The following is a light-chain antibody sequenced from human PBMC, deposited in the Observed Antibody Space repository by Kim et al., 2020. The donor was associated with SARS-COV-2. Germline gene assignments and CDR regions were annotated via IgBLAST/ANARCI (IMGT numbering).Light chain of an antibody. CDR2: GNS. J-gene: IGLJ2*01. CDR3: QSYDSSLSGPVV. V-gene: IGLV1-40*01. Sequence: ATIACTGVSSNIGAGYDVHWYQQLPGTAPKLLIYGNSNRPSGVPDRFSGSKSGTSASLAITGLQAEDEADYYCQSYDSSLSGPVVFGGGTQLTVL. CDR1: SSNIGAGYD.